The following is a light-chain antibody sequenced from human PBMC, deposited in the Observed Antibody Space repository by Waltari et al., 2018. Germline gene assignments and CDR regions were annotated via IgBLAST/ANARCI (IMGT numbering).Light chain of an antibody. J-gene: IGLJ1*01. CDR3: TSYITSSSTLYV. CDR2: DVH. V-gene: IGLV2-14*03. CDR1: SSDVGGYNY. Sequence: QSALTQPASMSGSPGQSITISCTGTSSDVGGYNYVSWYQQHPGKAPKLIIYDVHYRPSGVCNRFSSSKSGNTASLTISGLQADDEADYYCTSYITSSSTLYVFGTGTKVTV.